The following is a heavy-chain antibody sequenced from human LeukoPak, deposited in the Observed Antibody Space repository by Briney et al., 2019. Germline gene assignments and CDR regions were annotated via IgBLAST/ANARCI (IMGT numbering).Heavy chain of an antibody. CDR1: GDSISSYY. D-gene: IGHD2/OR15-2a*01. CDR3: ATVSNNWFDP. CDR2: IYTSGST. J-gene: IGHJ5*02. Sequence: SETLSLTCTVSGDSISSYYWSWIRQPAGKGLEWIGRIYTSGSTSYNSSLKSRVTISLDMSKNQFSLRLSSVTAADTAVYYCATVSNNWFDPWGQGMLVTVSS. V-gene: IGHV4-4*07.